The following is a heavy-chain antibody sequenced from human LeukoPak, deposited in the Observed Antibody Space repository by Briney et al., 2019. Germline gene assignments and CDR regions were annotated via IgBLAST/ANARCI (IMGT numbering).Heavy chain of an antibody. CDR3: ARGRGIAEWFDP. V-gene: IGHV3-7*01. CDR1: GFTFSSYW. D-gene: IGHD6-13*01. J-gene: IGHJ5*02. Sequence: GGSLRLSCAASGFTFSSYWMSWVRQAPGKGLEWVANIKQDGSEKYYVDSVKGRFTISRDNAENSLHLQMNSLRAEDTAVYYCARGRGIAEWFDPWGQGTLVTVSS. CDR2: IKQDGSEK.